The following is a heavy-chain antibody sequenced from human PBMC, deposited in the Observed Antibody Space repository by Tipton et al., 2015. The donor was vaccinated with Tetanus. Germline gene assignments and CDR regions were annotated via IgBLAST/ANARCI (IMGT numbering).Heavy chain of an antibody. CDR3: AKKVPYSSGWFDALDI. V-gene: IGHV3-9*01. CDR2: ISWNSGSI. J-gene: IGHJ3*02. CDR1: GFTFDDYA. D-gene: IGHD6-19*01. Sequence: RSLRLSCAASGFTFDDYAMHWVRQAPGKGLEWVSGISWNSGSIGYADSVKGRFTISRDNAKNSLYLQMNSLRAEGTAVYYCAKKVPYSSGWFDALDIWGQGTMVTVSS.